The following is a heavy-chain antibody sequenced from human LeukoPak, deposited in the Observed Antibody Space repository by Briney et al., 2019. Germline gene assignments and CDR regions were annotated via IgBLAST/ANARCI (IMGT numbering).Heavy chain of an antibody. Sequence: GGSLRLSCAASGVTFSSYEMNWVRQAPGKGLEWVSYISSSGSTIYYADSVKGRFTISRDNAKNSLYLQMNSLRAEDTAVYYCAREGVAVAGGIDYWGQGTLVTVSS. D-gene: IGHD6-19*01. CDR2: ISSSGSTI. V-gene: IGHV3-48*03. J-gene: IGHJ4*02. CDR3: AREGVAVAGGIDY. CDR1: GVTFSSYE.